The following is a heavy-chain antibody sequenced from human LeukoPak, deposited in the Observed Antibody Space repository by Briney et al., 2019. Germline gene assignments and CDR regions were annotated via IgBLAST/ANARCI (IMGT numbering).Heavy chain of an antibody. CDR1: GFSFRDFG. D-gene: IGHD3-16*01. Sequence: GGTLRLSCAASGFSFRDFGMSSVRQAPGKGLEWVSVISGSGGNTYYADSVKGRFTISRDNSKNTLYLQMNSLRAEDTAVYYCAKVRGSCFDYWGQGTLVTVSS. CDR3: AKVRGSCFDY. V-gene: IGHV3-23*01. CDR2: ISGSGGNT. J-gene: IGHJ4*02.